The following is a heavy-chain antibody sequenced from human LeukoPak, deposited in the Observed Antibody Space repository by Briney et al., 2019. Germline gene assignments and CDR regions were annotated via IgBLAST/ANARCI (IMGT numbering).Heavy chain of an antibody. J-gene: IGHJ2*01. V-gene: IGHV3-23*01. CDR3: ARVGPLATRSAGHYYFDL. CDR1: GFTFSNYA. CDR2: VSDKGDAT. Sequence: PGGSLRLSYAASGFTFSNYAMSWVRRAPGKGLEWFSTVSDKGDATAHADSVKGRFTISRDNAKNTLSLLMNILRAEDTAVYYCARVGPLATRSAGHYYFDLWGRGTLVTVSS. D-gene: IGHD3-10*01.